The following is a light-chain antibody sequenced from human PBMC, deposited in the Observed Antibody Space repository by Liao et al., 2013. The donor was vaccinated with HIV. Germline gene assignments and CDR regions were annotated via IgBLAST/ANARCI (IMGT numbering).Light chain of an antibody. CDR3: QAWDTRVSYV. CDR1: KLGNKY. J-gene: IGLJ1*01. Sequence: SYELTQPPSVSVSPGQTATITCSGDKLGNKYVCWYQQKAGQSPVLVIYSGSNSGNTATLTISGTQATDEAVYYCQAWDTRVSYVFGTGTKVTVL. V-gene: IGLV3-1*01.